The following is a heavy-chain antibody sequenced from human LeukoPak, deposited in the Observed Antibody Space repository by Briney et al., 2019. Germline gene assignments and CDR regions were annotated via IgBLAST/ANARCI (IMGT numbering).Heavy chain of an antibody. V-gene: IGHV3-30*02. CDR2: IRYDGSNK. D-gene: IGHD6-13*01. CDR3: AKDARRFSSLGYYFDY. CDR1: GFTFSSYG. J-gene: IGHJ4*02. Sequence: GGSLRLSCAASGFTFSSYGMHWVRQAPGKGLEWVAFIRYDGSNKYYADSVKGRFTISRDNSKNTLYLQMNSLGAEDTAVYYCAKDARRFSSLGYYFDYWGQGTLVTVSS.